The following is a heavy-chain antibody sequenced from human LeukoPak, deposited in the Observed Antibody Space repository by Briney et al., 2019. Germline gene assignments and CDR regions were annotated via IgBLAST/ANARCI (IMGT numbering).Heavy chain of an antibody. CDR2: IYSGGST. V-gene: IGHV3-53*01. CDR1: GFTVSSNY. J-gene: IGHJ4*02. D-gene: IGHD5-12*01. CDR3: ARGGYTVATDY. Sequence: GGSLRLSCAASGFTVSSNYMSWVRQAPGKGLEWVSVIYSGGSTYYADSVKGRFTISRDNSKNTLYLQMNSLRAGDTAVYYCARGGYTVATDYWGQGTLVTVSS.